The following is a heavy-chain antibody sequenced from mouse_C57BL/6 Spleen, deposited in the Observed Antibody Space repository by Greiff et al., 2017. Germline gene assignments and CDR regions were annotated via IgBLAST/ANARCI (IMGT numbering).Heavy chain of an antibody. Sequence: VQLQQSGPELVKPGASVKISCKASGYSFTGYYMNWVKQSPEKSLEWIGEINPSTGGTTYNQKFKAKATLTVDKSSSTAYMQLKSLTSEDSAVYYCARWNYGNYDAYWGQGTLVTVSA. CDR2: INPSTGGT. V-gene: IGHV1-42*01. CDR1: GYSFTGYY. J-gene: IGHJ3*01. CDR3: ARWNYGNYDAY. D-gene: IGHD2-1*01.